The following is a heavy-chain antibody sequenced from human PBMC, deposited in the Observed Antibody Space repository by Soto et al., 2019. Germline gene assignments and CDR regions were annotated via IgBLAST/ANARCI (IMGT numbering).Heavy chain of an antibody. CDR3: ARTVTPLYYYGMDV. CDR1: GYXXXXYX. CDR2: INPSGGST. D-gene: IGHD4-17*01. V-gene: IGHV1-46*01. J-gene: IGHJ6*02. Sequence: QVQLVQSGAEVKKPGASVKVSCKASGYXXXXYXXHXVXXXXXXXXXWMGIINPSGGSTSYAQKFQGRVTMTRDTSTSTVYMELSSLRSEDTAVYYCARTVTPLYYYGMDVWGQGTTVTVSS.